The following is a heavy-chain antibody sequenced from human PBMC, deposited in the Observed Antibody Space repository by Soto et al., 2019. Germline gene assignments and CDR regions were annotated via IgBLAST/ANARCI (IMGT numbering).Heavy chain of an antibody. D-gene: IGHD6-13*01. CDR3: ARDRIAAAGTFDY. V-gene: IGHV1-3*01. Sequence: ASVKVSCKASGYTFTSYAMHWVRQAPGQRLEWMGWINAGNGNTKYSQKFQGRVTITRDKSTSTAYMELSSLRSEDTAVYYCARDRIAAAGTFDYWGQGTLVTVSS. CDR1: GYTFTSYA. CDR2: INAGNGNT. J-gene: IGHJ4*02.